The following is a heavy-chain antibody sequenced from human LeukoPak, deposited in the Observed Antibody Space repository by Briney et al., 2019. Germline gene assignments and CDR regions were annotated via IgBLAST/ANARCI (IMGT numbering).Heavy chain of an antibody. CDR3: IVFGDSHH. CDR2: IHTSGDT. Sequence: GGSLRLSCAASGLTRSHNYVSWVRQAPGKGLEWVSAIHTSGDTCYADSVKGRFTISRDTSKNTLYLQINSLRVEDTAVYYCIVFGDSHHWGQGTLVTVSS. J-gene: IGHJ5*02. D-gene: IGHD4-17*01. V-gene: IGHV3-53*01. CDR1: GLTRSHNY.